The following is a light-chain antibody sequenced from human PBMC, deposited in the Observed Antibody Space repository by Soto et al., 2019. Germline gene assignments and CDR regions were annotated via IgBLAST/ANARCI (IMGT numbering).Light chain of an antibody. CDR3: QQYNKWPWT. J-gene: IGKJ1*01. Sequence: EIVMTQSPATLSVSPGESATLSCRASQSVSSNLAWHQQKPGQAPRILMYDASTRATGIPARFSGSGSGTEFTLTISSLQSEDFAVYYCQQYNKWPWTFGQGTKVDIK. CDR2: DAS. CDR1: QSVSSN. V-gene: IGKV3-15*01.